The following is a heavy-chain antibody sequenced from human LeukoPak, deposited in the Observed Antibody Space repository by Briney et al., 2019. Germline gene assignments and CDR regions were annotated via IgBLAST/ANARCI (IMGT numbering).Heavy chain of an antibody. CDR1: GGSISSYY. Sequence: PSETLSLTCTVSGGSISSYYWSWIRQPPGKGLEWIGYIYYSGSTNYNPSLKSRVTISVDTSKNQFSLKLSSVTAADTAVYYCARGGSYDYVWGSFRPFDYWGQRTLVTVSS. CDR2: IYYSGST. CDR3: ARGGSYDYVWGSFRPFDY. V-gene: IGHV4-59*01. D-gene: IGHD3-16*02. J-gene: IGHJ4*02.